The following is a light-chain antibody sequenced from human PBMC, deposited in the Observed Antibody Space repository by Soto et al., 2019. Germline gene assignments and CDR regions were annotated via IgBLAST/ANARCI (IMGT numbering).Light chain of an antibody. J-gene: IGLJ2*01. V-gene: IGLV2-23*01. CDR2: EGS. CDR1: SSDVGSYNL. Sequence: QSVLTQPASVSGSPGQSITISCTGTSSDVGSYNLVSWYQQHPGKAPKLMIYEGSERPSGVSNRFSGSKSGNTASLTISGLQAEDDADYYCCSYAGSSLKIFGGGTKLTVL. CDR3: CSYAGSSLKI.